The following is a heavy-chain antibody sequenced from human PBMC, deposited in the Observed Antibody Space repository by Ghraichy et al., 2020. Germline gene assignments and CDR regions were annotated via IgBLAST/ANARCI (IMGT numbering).Heavy chain of an antibody. V-gene: IGHV4-34*01. J-gene: IGHJ6*02. Sequence: GSLRLSCAVYGGSFSSYYWSWIRQPPGKGLEWIGEINHSGSTNYNPSLKSRVTISVDTSKNQFSLKLSSVTAADTAVYYCARGRENIGPYCGGDCPAPTEYNYYAMDVWGQGTTVTVSS. CDR1: GGSFSSYY. D-gene: IGHD2-21*02. CDR3: ARGRENIGPYCGGDCPAPTEYNYYAMDV. CDR2: INHSGST.